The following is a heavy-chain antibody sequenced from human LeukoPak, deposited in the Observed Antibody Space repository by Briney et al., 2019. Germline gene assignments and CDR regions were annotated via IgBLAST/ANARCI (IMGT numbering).Heavy chain of an antibody. J-gene: IGHJ5*02. CDR3: ARVVVPAENWFDP. Sequence: ASETLSLTCTVSGGSLSSGSYYWRWIRQPPGKGLEWIGYIYYSGSTNYNPSLKSRVTISVDTSKNQFSLKLSSVTAADTAVYYCARVVVPAENWFDPWGQGTLVTVSS. V-gene: IGHV4-61*01. CDR2: IYYSGST. CDR1: GGSLSSGSYY. D-gene: IGHD2-2*01.